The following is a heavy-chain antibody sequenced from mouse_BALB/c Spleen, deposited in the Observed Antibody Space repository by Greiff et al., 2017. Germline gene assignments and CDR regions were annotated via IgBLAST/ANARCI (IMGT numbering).Heavy chain of an antibody. V-gene: IGHV2-9*02. CDR1: GFSLTSYG. J-gene: IGHJ3*01. Sequence: QGQLQQSGPGLVAPSQSLSITCTVSGFSLTSYGVHWVRQPPGKGLEWLGVIWAGGSTNYNSALMSRLSISKDNSKSQVFLKMNSLQTDDTAMYYCARSNWDWVAYWGQGTLVTVSA. CDR2: IWAGGST. D-gene: IGHD4-1*01. CDR3: ARSNWDWVAY.